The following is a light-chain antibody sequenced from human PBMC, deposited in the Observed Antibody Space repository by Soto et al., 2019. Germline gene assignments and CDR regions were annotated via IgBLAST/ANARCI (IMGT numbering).Light chain of an antibody. CDR2: DAS. CDR1: QSVGSY. J-gene: IGKJ4*01. Sequence: EIVLTQSPATLSLSPGERATLSCRASQSVGSYLAWYQQKPGQAPRLLIYDASNSAAGIPARFSGSGSGTDFTLTISSLEPEDFAVYYCQQRGNPLPFGGGTKVEIK. V-gene: IGKV3-11*01. CDR3: QQRGNPLP.